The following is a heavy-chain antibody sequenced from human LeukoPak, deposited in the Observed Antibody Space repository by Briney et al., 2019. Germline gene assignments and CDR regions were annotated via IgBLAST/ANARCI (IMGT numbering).Heavy chain of an antibody. J-gene: IGHJ5*02. CDR2: INHSGST. CDR1: GGSFSGYY. V-gene: IGHV4-34*01. Sequence: PSETLSLTCAVYGGSFSGYYWSWIRQPPGKGLEWIGEINHSGSTNYNPSLKSRVTISVDTSKNQFSLELSSVTAADTAVYYCARRHQLLLNWFGPWGQGTLVTVSS. CDR3: ARRHQLLLNWFGP. D-gene: IGHD2-2*01.